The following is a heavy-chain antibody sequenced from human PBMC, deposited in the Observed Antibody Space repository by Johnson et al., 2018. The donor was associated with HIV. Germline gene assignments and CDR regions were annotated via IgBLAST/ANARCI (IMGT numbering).Heavy chain of an antibody. CDR2: IKSKTDGGTT. CDR3: TTRGFVVVPAANLHAFDI. Sequence: VQLVESGGGLVKPGGSLRLSCAASGFTFSNAWMSWVRQAPGKGLEWVGRIKSKTDGGTTDDAAPVKGRFTISRDDSKNTLYLQMNSLKTEDTAVYYCTTRGFVVVPAANLHAFDIWGQGTMVTVSS. CDR1: GFTFSNAW. V-gene: IGHV3-15*01. J-gene: IGHJ3*02. D-gene: IGHD2-2*01.